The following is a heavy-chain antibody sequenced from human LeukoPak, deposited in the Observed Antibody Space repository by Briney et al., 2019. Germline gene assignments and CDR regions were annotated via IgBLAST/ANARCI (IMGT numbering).Heavy chain of an antibody. D-gene: IGHD4-23*01. CDR2: IYHSGYT. V-gene: IGHV4-38-2*01. Sequence: SETLSLTCAGSGYSISSGYDWGWLRQPPGEGLEWIGTIYHSGYTYNNPSLKSRVTISVDTSKNQFSLKVSSVTAAYTAMYYCARYGYGGDYWGQGTLVTVSS. CDR3: ARYGYGGDY. CDR1: GYSISSGYD. J-gene: IGHJ4*02.